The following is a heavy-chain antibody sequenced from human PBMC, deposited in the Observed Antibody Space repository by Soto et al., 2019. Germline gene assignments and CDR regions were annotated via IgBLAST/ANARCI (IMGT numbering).Heavy chain of an antibody. CDR3: ARSRDRCGGDCYSVYAAFDL. V-gene: IGHV1-69*04. CDR1: GATYSPFIAYA. D-gene: IGHD2-21*02. J-gene: IGHJ3*01. CDR2: IIPLGSSQ. Sequence: QVQLVQSGAEVKKPGSLLKVSCKASGATYSPFIAYAISWLRQAPGQGLEWMGSIIPLGSSQHYAEVFQGRATISADSSTFTVSLELTNPTSDDAAVYFCARSRDRCGGDCYSVYAAFDLWGQGTAVTVSS.